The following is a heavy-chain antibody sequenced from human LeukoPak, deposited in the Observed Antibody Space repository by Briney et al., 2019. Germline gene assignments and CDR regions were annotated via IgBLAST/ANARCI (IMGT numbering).Heavy chain of an antibody. Sequence: PSETPSLTCAVYGGSFSGYYWSWIRQPPGKGLEWIGEINHSGSTNYNPSLKSRVTISVDTSKNQFSLKLSSVTAADTAVYYCARGRGYDFWSGYYIDYWGQGTLVTVSS. J-gene: IGHJ4*02. V-gene: IGHV4-34*01. CDR1: GGSFSGYY. CDR2: INHSGST. CDR3: ARGRGYDFWSGYYIDY. D-gene: IGHD3-3*01.